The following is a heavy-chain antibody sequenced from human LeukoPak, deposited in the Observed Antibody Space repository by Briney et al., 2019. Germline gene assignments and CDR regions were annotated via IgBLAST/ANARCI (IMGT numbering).Heavy chain of an antibody. CDR1: GGSISSYY. V-gene: IGHV4-4*07. CDR2: IYTSGST. D-gene: IGHD3-22*01. J-gene: IGHJ4*02. Sequence: SETLSLTCTVSGGSISSYYWSWTRQPAGKGLEWIGRIYTSGSTNYNPSLKSRVTMSVDTSKNQFSLKLSSVTAADTAVYYCARQGYYYDSSGYYAFDYWGQGTLVTVSS. CDR3: ARQGYYYDSSGYYAFDY.